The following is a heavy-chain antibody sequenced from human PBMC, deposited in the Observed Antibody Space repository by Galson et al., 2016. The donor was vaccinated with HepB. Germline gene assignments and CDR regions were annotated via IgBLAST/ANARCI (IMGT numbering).Heavy chain of an antibody. Sequence: SCKASGYISTHYYIHWVRQAPGQGLEWMGRINPSRGDTIYAQNFRGRVTMTRDMSISTAYLDLTSDDTAVYFCARGTVGAVDYWGQGTLVTVSS. CDR3: ARGTVGAVDY. CDR2: INPSRGDT. V-gene: IGHV1-2*06. J-gene: IGHJ4*02. CDR1: GYISTHYY. D-gene: IGHD1-26*01.